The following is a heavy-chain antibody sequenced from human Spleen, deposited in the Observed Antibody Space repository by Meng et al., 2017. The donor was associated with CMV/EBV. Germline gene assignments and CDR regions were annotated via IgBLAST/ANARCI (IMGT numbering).Heavy chain of an antibody. J-gene: IGHJ4*02. Sequence: GSLRLSCTVSGGYLSGYSWTWIRQSPGKGLEWIGYSYDSGMADYNPSLKSRVTISEDMSENQFSLNLRSVTAADTGIYYCARIYRGATDYWGPGTRVTVSS. CDR3: ARIYRGATDY. V-gene: IGHV4-59*01. CDR2: SYDSGMA. CDR1: GGYLSGYS. D-gene: IGHD5-12*01.